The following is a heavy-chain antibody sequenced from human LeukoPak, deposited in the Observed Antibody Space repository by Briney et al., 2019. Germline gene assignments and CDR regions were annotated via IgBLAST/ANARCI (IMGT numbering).Heavy chain of an antibody. D-gene: IGHD3-22*01. CDR1: GGSISSSSYY. CDR2: IYYSGST. J-gene: IGHJ4*02. Sequence: SETLSLTCSVSGGSISSSSYYWGWIRQPPGKGLEWIGSIYYSGSTYYNPSLKSRVTISVDTSKNQFSLKLSSVTAADTAVYYCARLNSSGYYLHWGQGILVTVSS. V-gene: IGHV4-39*01. CDR3: ARLNSSGYYLH.